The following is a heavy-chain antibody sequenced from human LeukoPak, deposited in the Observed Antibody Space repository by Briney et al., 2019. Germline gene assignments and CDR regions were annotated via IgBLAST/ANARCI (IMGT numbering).Heavy chain of an antibody. J-gene: IGHJ4*02. V-gene: IGHV3-13*01. Sequence: GGSLRLSCAASGFTFSSYDMHWVRQATGKGLEWVSAIGTAGDTYYPGSVKGRFTISRENAKNSLYLQMNSLRAGDTAVYYCARVAGKGYFDYWGQGTLVTVSS. CDR3: ARVAGKGYFDY. CDR2: IGTAGDT. CDR1: GFTFSSYD.